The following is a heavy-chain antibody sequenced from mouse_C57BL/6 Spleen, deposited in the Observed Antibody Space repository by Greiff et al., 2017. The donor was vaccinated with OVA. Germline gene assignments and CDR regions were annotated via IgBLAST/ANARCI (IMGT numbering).Heavy chain of an antibody. CDR2: IDPEPGGP. V-gene: IGHV1-15*01. CDR1: GFTFTDSD. D-gene: IGHD1-1*01. J-gene: IGHJ4*01. CDR3: TRRRPSTVVDARDY. Sequence: VKLQESGAELVRPGASVTLSCKASGFTFTDSDMHWVQQTPVPGLEWIGAIDPEPGGPAYTQTFKGKAILTADTSSSTAYMELRSLTSEDSAVDDCTRRRPSTVVDARDYWGQGTAVTVSA.